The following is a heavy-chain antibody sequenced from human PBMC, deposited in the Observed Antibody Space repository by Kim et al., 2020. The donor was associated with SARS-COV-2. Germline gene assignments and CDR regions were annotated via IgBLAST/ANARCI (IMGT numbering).Heavy chain of an antibody. CDR3: ARKLGTTEGY. Sequence: ASVKVSCKASGYTFTGNYIHWVRQAPGQGLEWMGWINPNSGGTNYAQKFQGRFTMTRDTSISTAYMEMIRLTSDDTAIYYCARKLGTTEGYWGQGTLVTVSS. CDR1: GYTFTGNY. J-gene: IGHJ4*02. CDR2: INPNSGGT. D-gene: IGHD4-17*01. V-gene: IGHV1-2*02.